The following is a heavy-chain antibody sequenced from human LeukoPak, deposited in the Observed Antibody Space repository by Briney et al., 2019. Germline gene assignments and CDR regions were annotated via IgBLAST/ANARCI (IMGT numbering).Heavy chain of an antibody. D-gene: IGHD4/OR15-4a*01. Sequence: GGSLRLSCAASGFTFSSYSMNWVRQAPGKGLEWVSSISSSSSYIYYADSVKGRFTISRDNAKNSLYLQMNSLRAEDTAVYYCAREGAPDAELRRTMGFDYWGQGTLVTVSS. J-gene: IGHJ4*02. V-gene: IGHV3-21*01. CDR2: ISSSSSYI. CDR1: GFTFSSYS. CDR3: AREGAPDAELRRTMGFDY.